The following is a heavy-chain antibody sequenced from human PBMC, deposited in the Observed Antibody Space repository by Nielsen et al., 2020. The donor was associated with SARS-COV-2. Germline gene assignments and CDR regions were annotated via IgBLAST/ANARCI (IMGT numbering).Heavy chain of an antibody. V-gene: IGHV1-69*04. D-gene: IGHD5-24*01. Sequence: SVKVSCKASGYSFSSISINWVRQAPGQGLEWMGRIIPILGVPRYAQKFQGRVTISADKSTSTAYMELSSLTSEDTAVYYCARGDMAREGDADYWGQGTLVTVSS. J-gene: IGHJ4*02. CDR3: ARGDMAREGDADY. CDR1: GYSFSSIS. CDR2: IIPILGVP.